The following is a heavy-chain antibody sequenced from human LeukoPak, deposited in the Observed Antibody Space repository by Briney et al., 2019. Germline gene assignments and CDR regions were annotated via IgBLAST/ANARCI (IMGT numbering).Heavy chain of an antibody. CDR3: AKQELWFGEPDDPFDY. J-gene: IGHJ4*02. V-gene: IGHV3-30*04. Sequence: GGSLRLSCAASGFTFSSYAMQWVRQAPGKGLEWVAVISYDGSNKYYADSVKGRFTISRDNSKNTLYLQMNSLRAEDTAVYYCAKQELWFGEPDDPFDYWGQGTLVTVSS. D-gene: IGHD3-10*01. CDR1: GFTFSSYA. CDR2: ISYDGSNK.